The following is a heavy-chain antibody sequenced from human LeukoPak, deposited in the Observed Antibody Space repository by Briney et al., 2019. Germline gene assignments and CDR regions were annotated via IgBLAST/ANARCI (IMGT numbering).Heavy chain of an antibody. J-gene: IGHJ3*02. D-gene: IGHD5-18*01. Sequence: SETLSLTCTVSGGSISSGGYYWSWIRQHPGKGLEWIGYIYYSGSTYYNPSLKSRVTISVDTSKNQFSLKLSSVTAADTAVYYCAREKVGGIYSGDAFDIWGQGTMVTVSS. CDR1: GGSISSGGYY. CDR2: IYYSGST. V-gene: IGHV4-31*03. CDR3: AREKVGGIYSGDAFDI.